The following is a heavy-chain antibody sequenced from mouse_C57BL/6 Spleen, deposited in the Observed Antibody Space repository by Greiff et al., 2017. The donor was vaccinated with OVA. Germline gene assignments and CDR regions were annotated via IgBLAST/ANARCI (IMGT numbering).Heavy chain of an antibody. Sequence: VQLKESGAELVRPGASVKLSCTASGFNIKDDYMHWVKQRPEQGLEWIGWIDPENGDTEYASKFQGKATITADTSSNTAYLQLSSLTSEDTAVYYCTLITTFAYWGQGTLVTVSA. CDR1: GFNIKDDY. V-gene: IGHV14-4*01. CDR2: IDPENGDT. D-gene: IGHD1-1*01. J-gene: IGHJ3*01. CDR3: TLITTFAY.